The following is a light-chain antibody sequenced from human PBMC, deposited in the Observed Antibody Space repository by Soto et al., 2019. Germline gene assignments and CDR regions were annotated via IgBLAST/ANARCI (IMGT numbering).Light chain of an antibody. CDR2: GAS. CDR1: QSVSNNY. Sequence: TQSPGTLSLSPGERATLSCRASQSVSNNYLAWYQQKPGQAPRLLIYGASTRAADIPDRFSGSGSGTDFTLTINRLEPEDFAVYYCQQYDYSPRTFGQGTKVDIK. V-gene: IGKV3-20*01. J-gene: IGKJ1*01. CDR3: QQYDYSPRT.